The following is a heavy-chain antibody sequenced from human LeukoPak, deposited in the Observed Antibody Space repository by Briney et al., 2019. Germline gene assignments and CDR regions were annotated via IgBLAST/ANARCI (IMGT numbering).Heavy chain of an antibody. V-gene: IGHV4-31*03. CDR3: ARGVGEYCSGGSCYPFDY. D-gene: IGHD2-15*01. CDR2: IYYSGST. Sequence: NPSQTLSLTCTVSGGSISSGGYYWSWIRQHPGKGLEWIGYIYYSGSTYYHPSLKSRVSISLDTSKNQFSLKLSSVTAAGTAVYYCARGVGEYCSGGSCYPFDYWGQGTLVTVSS. J-gene: IGHJ4*02. CDR1: GGSISSGGYY.